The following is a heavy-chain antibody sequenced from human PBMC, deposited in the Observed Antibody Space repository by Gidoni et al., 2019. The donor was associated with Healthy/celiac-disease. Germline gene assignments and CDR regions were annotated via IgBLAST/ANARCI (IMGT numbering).Heavy chain of an antibody. J-gene: IGHJ4*02. Sequence: EVQLLESGGVLVQPGGCLRLSCAAPGVTCGSYSMNWVRQAPGKGLEWVSYISSSRSPIYYADSVKGRFTISRDNAKNSLYLQMNSLRDEDTAVYYCGGGKRSGWYRDFDHWGQGTLVTVSS. D-gene: IGHD6-19*01. CDR3: GGGKRSGWYRDFDH. V-gene: IGHV3-48*02. CDR1: GVTCGSYS. CDR2: ISSSRSPI.